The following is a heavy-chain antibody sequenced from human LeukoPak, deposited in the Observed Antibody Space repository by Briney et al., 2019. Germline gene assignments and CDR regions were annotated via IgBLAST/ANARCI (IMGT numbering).Heavy chain of an antibody. Sequence: PGGSLRLSCAASGFAFSSFGMHWVRQAPGKGLEWVAVIWYDGTNKYYADSVKGRFTISRDNSKNTLYLQMNSLRAEDTAVYYCARVVLGDYFDYWGQGTLVTVSS. D-gene: IGHD2-8*02. CDR2: IWYDGTNK. J-gene: IGHJ4*02. V-gene: IGHV3-33*01. CDR1: GFAFSSFG. CDR3: ARVVLGDYFDY.